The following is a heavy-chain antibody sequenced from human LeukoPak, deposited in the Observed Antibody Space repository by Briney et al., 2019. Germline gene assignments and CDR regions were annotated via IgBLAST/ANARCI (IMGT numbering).Heavy chain of an antibody. J-gene: IGHJ4*02. V-gene: IGHV3-30*02. CDR2: IRYDGSNK. D-gene: IGHD3-10*01. CDR3: ARDFRAVRGVMGHFDY. Sequence: GGSLRLSCAASGFTFSSYGMHWVRQAPGKGLEWVAFIRYDGSNKYYADSVKGRFTISRDNSKNTLYLQMNSLRAEDTAVYYCARDFRAVRGVMGHFDYWGQGTLVTVSS. CDR1: GFTFSSYG.